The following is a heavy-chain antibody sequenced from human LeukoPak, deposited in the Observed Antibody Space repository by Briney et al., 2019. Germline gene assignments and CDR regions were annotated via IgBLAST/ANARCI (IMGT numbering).Heavy chain of an antibody. V-gene: IGHV4-59*12. CDR2: IYYTGST. D-gene: IGHD3-9*01. CDR1: GDSITSYY. Sequence: SETLSLTCTVSGDSITSYYWSWVRQPPGRGLEWIGYIYYTGSTNYNPSLKSRVTMSVDTSKNQFSLKLSSVTAADTAVYYCARDLDILTGYYMEYWGQGTLVTVSS. J-gene: IGHJ4*02. CDR3: ARDLDILTGYYMEY.